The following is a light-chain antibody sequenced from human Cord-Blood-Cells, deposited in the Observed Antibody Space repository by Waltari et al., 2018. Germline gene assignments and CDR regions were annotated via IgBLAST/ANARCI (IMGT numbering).Light chain of an antibody. CDR2: EGS. CDR3: CSYAGRDVV. J-gene: IGLJ2*01. Sequence: QSALTQPASVSGSPGQSITISCTGTSSDVGSYNLVSWYQQHPGKAPKLMIYEGSKLPSGVSNRFSGSKSGNTASLTISGLQAEDEADYYCCSYAGRDVVFGGGTKLTVL. CDR1: SSDVGSYNL. V-gene: IGLV2-23*01.